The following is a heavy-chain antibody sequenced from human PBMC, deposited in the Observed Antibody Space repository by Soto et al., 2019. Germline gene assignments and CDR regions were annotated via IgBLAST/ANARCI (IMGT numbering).Heavy chain of an antibody. CDR1: GFSFSGYA. V-gene: IGHV3-30-3*01. D-gene: IGHD1-26*01. J-gene: IGHJ4*02. Sequence: PGGSLRLTCEASGFSFSGYAMHWVGESLGKGLEGVAVISYGGSNKYDADSVKGRFTISRDNSKNTLYLQMNSLRADDTAVYYCAGDQFDPWERYYFDYWGQGTLVTVSS. CDR2: ISYGGSNK. CDR3: AGDQFDPWERYYFDY.